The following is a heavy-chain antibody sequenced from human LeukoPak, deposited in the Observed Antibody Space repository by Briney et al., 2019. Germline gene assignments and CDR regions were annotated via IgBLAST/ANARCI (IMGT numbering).Heavy chain of an antibody. CDR1: GGSISSYY. V-gene: IGHV4-59*01. CDR2: IYYSGST. Sequence: SETLSLTCTVSGGSISSYYWSWIRQPPGKGLEWIGYIYYSGSTNYNPSLKSRVTISVDTSKNQFSLKLSSVTAADTAVYYCARQYCSGSSWYWYFDLWGRGTLVTVSS. CDR3: ARQYCSGSSWYWYFDL. J-gene: IGHJ2*01. D-gene: IGHD2-15*01.